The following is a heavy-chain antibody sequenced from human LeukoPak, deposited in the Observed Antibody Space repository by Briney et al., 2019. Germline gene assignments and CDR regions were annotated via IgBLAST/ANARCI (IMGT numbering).Heavy chain of an antibody. CDR2: ISSDGSQK. CDR3: AKEMGQMVHGDY. J-gene: IGHJ4*02. V-gene: IGHV3-30*18. D-gene: IGHD5-24*01. CDR1: GFTFSSYA. Sequence: PGGSLRLSCATSGFTFSSYAMHWVRQAPGKGLEWVAIISSDGSQKFYADSVKGRFTISRDNSKNTLYLQMDSLRAEDTAVYYCAKEMGQMVHGDYWGQGTLVTASS.